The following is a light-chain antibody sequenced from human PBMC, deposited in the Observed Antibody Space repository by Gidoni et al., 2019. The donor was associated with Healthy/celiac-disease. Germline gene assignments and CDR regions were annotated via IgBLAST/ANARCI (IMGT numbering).Light chain of an antibody. Sequence: RVTITGRASQSISSWLAWYQQKPGKAPKLLIYKASSLESGVPSRFSGSGSGTEFTLTISSLQPDDFATYYCQQYKSYSSMYTFGQGTKLEIK. CDR1: QSISSW. J-gene: IGKJ2*01. V-gene: IGKV1-5*03. CDR3: QQYKSYSSMYT. CDR2: KAS.